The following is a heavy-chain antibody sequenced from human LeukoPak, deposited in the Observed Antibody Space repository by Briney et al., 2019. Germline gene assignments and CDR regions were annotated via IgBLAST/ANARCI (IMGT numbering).Heavy chain of an antibody. CDR2: ISAYNGNT. CDR3: ARTMDYYDSSGYYDY. D-gene: IGHD3-22*01. J-gene: IGHJ4*02. V-gene: IGHV1-18*04. Sequence: ASVKVSCKASGYTFTGYYMHWVRQAPGQGLEWMGWISAYNGNTNYAQKLQGRVTMTTDTSTSTAYMELRSLRSDDTAVYYCARTMDYYDSSGYYDYWGQGTLVTVSS. CDR1: GYTFTGYY.